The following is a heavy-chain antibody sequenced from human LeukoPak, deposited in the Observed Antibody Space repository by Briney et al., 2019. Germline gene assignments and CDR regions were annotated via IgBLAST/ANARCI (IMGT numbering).Heavy chain of an antibody. CDR1: GGSISDNDYS. V-gene: IGHV4-39*01. D-gene: IGHD3-10*01. CDR2: IHYSGTT. Sequence: SETLSLTCNVSGGSISDNDYSWDWIRQPPGKGLEWMGCIHYSGTTYSNPSLKSRISISVDTSKSQFSLKLRSVTAADTAVYYCASRYYFVSGSYYPFDFWGQGTLVTFSS. CDR3: ASRYYFVSGSYYPFDF. J-gene: IGHJ4*02.